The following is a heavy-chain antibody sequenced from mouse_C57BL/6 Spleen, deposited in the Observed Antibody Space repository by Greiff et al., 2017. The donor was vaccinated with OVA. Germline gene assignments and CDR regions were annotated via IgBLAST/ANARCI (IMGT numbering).Heavy chain of an antibody. CDR2: IYPGDGDT. D-gene: IGHD3-2*02. V-gene: IGHV1-82*01. Sequence: QVQLQQSGPELVKPGASVKISCKASGYAFSSSWMNWVKQRPGKGLEWIGRIYPGDGDTNYNGKFKGKATLTADKSSSTAYMQLSSLTSEDSAVYFCARGGAQATMDYWGQGTSVTVSS. CDR1: GYAFSSSW. CDR3: ARGGAQATMDY. J-gene: IGHJ4*01.